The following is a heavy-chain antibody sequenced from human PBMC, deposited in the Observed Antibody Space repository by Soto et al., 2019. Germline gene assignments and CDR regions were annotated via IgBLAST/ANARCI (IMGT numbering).Heavy chain of an antibody. CDR3: AKEPTGTQKYYFDY. J-gene: IGHJ4*02. CDR2: ISWNSGSI. V-gene: IGHV3-9*01. Sequence: EVQLVESGGGLVQPGRSLRLSCAASGFTFDDYVMHWVRQAPGKGLEWVSGISWNSGSIGYADSVKGRFTISRDNAKNSLYLQMNSLRAEDTALYYCAKEPTGTQKYYFDYWGQGTLVTVSS. D-gene: IGHD1-1*01. CDR1: GFTFDDYV.